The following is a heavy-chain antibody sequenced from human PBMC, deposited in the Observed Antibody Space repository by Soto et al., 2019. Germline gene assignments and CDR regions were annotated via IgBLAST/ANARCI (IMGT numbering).Heavy chain of an antibody. D-gene: IGHD5-12*01. CDR2: ISSYNGDT. J-gene: IGHJ6*02. CDR3: ARAGVAPYYYYGMDV. V-gene: IGHV1-18*01. CDR1: GYTFTRSG. Sequence: QVQLVQSGAEVKKPGASVKVSCKASGYTFTRSGISWVRQAPGQGPEWMGWISSYNGDTNYAQTFQGRVNMTTDTSTSTAYMELRSLRSDDTAVYYCARAGVAPYYYYGMDVWGQGTPVTVSS.